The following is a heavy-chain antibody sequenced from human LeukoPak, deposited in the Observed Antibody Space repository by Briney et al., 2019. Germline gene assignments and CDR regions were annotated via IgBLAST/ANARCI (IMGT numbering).Heavy chain of an antibody. CDR3: ARDSGYTYGYWWFDP. V-gene: IGHV4-59*01. CDR1: GGSISSYY. CDR2: ISYSGNT. D-gene: IGHD5-18*01. J-gene: IGHJ5*02. Sequence: SETLSLTCTVSGGSISSYYWSWIRQPPGKGLEWIGYISYSGNTNYNSSLKSRVTISVDTSKNQFSLKLTSVTAADTAVYYCARDSGYTYGYWWFDPWGQGTLVTVSS.